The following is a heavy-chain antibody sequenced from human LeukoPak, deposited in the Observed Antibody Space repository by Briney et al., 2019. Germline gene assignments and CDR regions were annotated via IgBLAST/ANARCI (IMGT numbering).Heavy chain of an antibody. CDR3: ARGPFVVIAY. Sequence: PGGSPRVSCVGSGFTFSSYWMSWVRQAPGKGLEWVANINQDGSEKYYVDSVKGRFTISRDNAKNSLYLQMNSLRAEDTAVYYCARGPFVVIAYWGQGTPVTVSS. CDR2: INQDGSEK. D-gene: IGHD2-21*01. CDR1: GFTFSSYW. V-gene: IGHV3-7*01. J-gene: IGHJ4*02.